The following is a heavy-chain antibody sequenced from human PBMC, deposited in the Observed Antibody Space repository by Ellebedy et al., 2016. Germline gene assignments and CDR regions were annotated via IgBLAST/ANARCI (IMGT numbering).Heavy chain of an antibody. Sequence: GGSLRLXXAASGFTISDNYMSWVRQAPGKGLEWVAVFYSGANTFYVDAVKGRFTISRDLSKSTVYLQLTDLRAEDTAVYYCAREPWGGRLGVYWGQGTLVAVSS. V-gene: IGHV3-66*01. CDR1: GFTISDNY. CDR2: FYSGANT. J-gene: IGHJ4*02. CDR3: AREPWGGRLGVY. D-gene: IGHD1-26*01.